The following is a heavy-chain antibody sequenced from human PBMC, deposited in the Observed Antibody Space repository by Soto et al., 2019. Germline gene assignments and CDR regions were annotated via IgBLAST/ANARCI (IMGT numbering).Heavy chain of an antibody. CDR3: ARSRPQYDFWSGYYYYYGMDV. Sequence: ASVKVSCKASGYTFTSYDINWVRQATGQGLEWMGWMNPNSGNTGYAQKFQGRVTMTRNTSISTAYMELSSLRSEDTAVYYCARSRPQYDFWSGYYYYYGMDVWGQGTTVTVSS. CDR1: GYTFTSYD. V-gene: IGHV1-8*01. CDR2: MNPNSGNT. D-gene: IGHD3-3*01. J-gene: IGHJ6*02.